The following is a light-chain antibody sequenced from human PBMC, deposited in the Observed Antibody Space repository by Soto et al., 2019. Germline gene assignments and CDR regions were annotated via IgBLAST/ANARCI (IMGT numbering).Light chain of an antibody. CDR1: QSVGSS. CDR2: AAS. J-gene: IGKJ1*01. V-gene: IGKV3-15*01. Sequence: EILMTQSPASLYVSPGETATLSCRASQSVGSSLAWYQQKPGQAPSLLIYAASTRATGVPATFSGSGSGTDFTLTLSSLQSEDFEVDYCQQYNNWPRTFGQGTKVDIK. CDR3: QQYNNWPRT.